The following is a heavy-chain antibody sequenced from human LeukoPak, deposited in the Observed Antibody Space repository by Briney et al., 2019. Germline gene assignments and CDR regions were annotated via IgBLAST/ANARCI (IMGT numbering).Heavy chain of an antibody. CDR1: GLTFSSYW. D-gene: IGHD6-6*01. CDR3: ARDSESMTNWFDP. CDR2: IKQDGSEK. V-gene: IGHV3-7*01. Sequence: GGSLRLSCAASGLTFSSYWMSWVRQAPGKGLEWVANIKQDGSEKYYVDSVKGRFTISRDNAKNSLYLQMNSLRAEDTAVYYCARDSESMTNWFDPWGQGTLVTVSS. J-gene: IGHJ5*02.